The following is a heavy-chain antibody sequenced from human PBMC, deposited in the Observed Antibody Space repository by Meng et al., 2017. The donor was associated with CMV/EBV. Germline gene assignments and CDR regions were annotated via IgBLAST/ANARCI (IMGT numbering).Heavy chain of an antibody. CDR2: ISCSSSTI. J-gene: IGHJ4*02. V-gene: IGHV3-48*04. D-gene: IGHD1-20*01. Sequence: GGSLRLSCAASGFTFSSYSMNWVRQAPGKGLEWVSYISCSSSTIYYADSVKGRFTISRDNAKNSLYLQMNSLRAEDTAVYYCARDSRITGNQRLVDYWGQGTLVTVSS. CDR1: GFTFSSYS. CDR3: ARDSRITGNQRLVDY.